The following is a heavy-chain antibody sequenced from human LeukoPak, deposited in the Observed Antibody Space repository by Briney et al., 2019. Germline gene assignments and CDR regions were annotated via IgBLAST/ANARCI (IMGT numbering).Heavy chain of an antibody. CDR1: GGSISSYY. CDR3: ARVGGNEAARPMGYYFDY. Sequence: SETLSLTCTVSGGSISSYYWSWIRQPPGKGLEWIGYIYYSGSTNYNPTLKSRVTISVDTSKNQFSLKLSSVTAADTAVYYCARVGGNEAARPMGYYFDYWGQGTLVTVSS. J-gene: IGHJ4*02. D-gene: IGHD6-6*01. V-gene: IGHV4-59*12. CDR2: IYYSGST.